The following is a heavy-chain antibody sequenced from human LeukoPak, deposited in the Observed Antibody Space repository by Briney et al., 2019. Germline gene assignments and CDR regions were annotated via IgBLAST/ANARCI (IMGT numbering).Heavy chain of an antibody. V-gene: IGHV3-48*01. CDR2: ISSSSSTI. J-gene: IGHJ4*02. CDR3: AKAPRGAVAVY. Sequence: GGSLRLSCAASGFTFSSYSMNWVRQAPGKGLEWVSYISSSSSTIYYADSVKGRFTISRDNSKNTLYLQMNSLRAEDTAVYYCAKAPRGAVAVYWGQGTLVTVSS. D-gene: IGHD6-19*01. CDR1: GFTFSSYS.